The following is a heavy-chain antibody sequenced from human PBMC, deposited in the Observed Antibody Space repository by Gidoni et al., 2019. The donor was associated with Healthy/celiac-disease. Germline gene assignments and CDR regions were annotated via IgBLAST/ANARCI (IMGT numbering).Heavy chain of an antibody. J-gene: IGHJ4*02. CDR3: EWGPYSGYDGNFDY. V-gene: IGHV1-69*01. CDR1: GGNFRSYA. CDR2: IISIFGTA. D-gene: IGHD5-12*01. Sequence: QVQLVQSGAEVTKPGSSVQVSCTASGGNFRSYAISWVRQAPGQGLEWMGGIISIFGTANYAQKFQGRVTITADESTSTAYMELSSLRSEDTAVYYCEWGPYSGYDGNFDYWGQGTLVTVSS.